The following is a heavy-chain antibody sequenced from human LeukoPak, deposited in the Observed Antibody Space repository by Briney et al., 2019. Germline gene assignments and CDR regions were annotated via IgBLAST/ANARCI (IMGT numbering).Heavy chain of an antibody. D-gene: IGHD4-17*01. J-gene: IGHJ4*02. CDR3: ARVVGTVTTYFDC. CDR2: IYHSGST. V-gene: IGHV4-38-2*02. CDR1: GYSISSGYY. Sequence: PSETLSLTCTVSGYSISSGYYWGWIRQPPGKGLEWIGSIYHSGSTYYNPSLKSRVTISVDTSKNQFSLKLSSVTAADTAVYYCARVVGTVTTYFDCWGQGTLVTVSS.